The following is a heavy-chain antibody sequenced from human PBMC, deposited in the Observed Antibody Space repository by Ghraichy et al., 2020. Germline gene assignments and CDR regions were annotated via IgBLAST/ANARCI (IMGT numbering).Heavy chain of an antibody. CDR3: ARAQAECGGDCSTTSFDI. CDR1: GGTFSSYA. V-gene: IGHV1-69*13. J-gene: IGHJ3*02. D-gene: IGHD2-21*01. CDR2: IIPIFGTA. Sequence: SVKVSCKASGGTFSSYAISWVRQAPGQGLEWMGGIIPIFGTANYAQKFQGRVTITADESTSTAYMELSSLRSEDTAVYYCARAQAECGGDCSTTSFDIWGQGTMVTVSS.